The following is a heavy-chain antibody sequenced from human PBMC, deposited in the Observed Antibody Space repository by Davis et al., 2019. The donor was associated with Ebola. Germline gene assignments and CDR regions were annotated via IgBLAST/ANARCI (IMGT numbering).Heavy chain of an antibody. D-gene: IGHD3-3*01. Sequence: GESLKISCVASGFTFSSYWMFWVRQAPGKGLVWVSRINNDGTCTTYAESVKGRFTISRDNSKNTIYLQMNSLRVEDTAVYYFVKDYSSGYNFDNWGQGTLVTVSS. CDR1: GFTFSSYW. CDR3: VKDYSSGYNFDN. CDR2: INNDGTCT. V-gene: IGHV3-74*01. J-gene: IGHJ4*02.